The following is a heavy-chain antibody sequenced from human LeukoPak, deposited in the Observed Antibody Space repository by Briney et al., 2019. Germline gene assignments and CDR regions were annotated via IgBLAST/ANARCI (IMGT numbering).Heavy chain of an antibody. D-gene: IGHD2-21*02. CDR3: ARRGDYYDGGTYFHYMDV. J-gene: IGHJ6*03. Sequence: GESLKISCQGSGYNFPNYWIAWVRQMPGKGLEWMGIIYPADSDNIYSPPFQGQVTISADKSISTAYVQWSSLKASDTAMYYCARRGDYYDGGTYFHYMDVWGKGTTVTVSS. CDR1: GYNFPNYW. V-gene: IGHV5-51*01. CDR2: IYPADSDN.